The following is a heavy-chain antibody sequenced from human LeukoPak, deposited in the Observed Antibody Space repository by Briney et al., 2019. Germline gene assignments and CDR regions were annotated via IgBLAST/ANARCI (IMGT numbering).Heavy chain of an antibody. CDR3: AKDGIRIYDFWSGYFH. CDR2: IYSGGST. J-gene: IGHJ4*02. D-gene: IGHD3-3*01. Sequence: GGSLRLSCAASGSTVSSNYMSWVRQAPGKGLEWVSVIYSGGSTYYADSVKGRFTISRDNSKNTLFLQMNSLRPEDTAVYYCAKDGIRIYDFWSGYFHWGQGTLVTVSS. V-gene: IGHV3-66*01. CDR1: GSTVSSNY.